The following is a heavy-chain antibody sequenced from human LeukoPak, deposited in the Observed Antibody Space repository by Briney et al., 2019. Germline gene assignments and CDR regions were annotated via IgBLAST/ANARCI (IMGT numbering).Heavy chain of an antibody. CDR2: ISFGGSTM. CDR1: GFTFSSYE. CDR3: ARTGYSSGWFSDY. Sequence: PGRSLRLSCAASGFTFSSYEMNWVRQAPGKGLEWVSHISFGGSTMYYADSVTGRFTISRDNAKNSLYLQMNSLRAEDTAVYYCARTGYSSGWFSDYWGQGTLVTVSS. J-gene: IGHJ4*02. D-gene: IGHD6-19*01. V-gene: IGHV3-48*03.